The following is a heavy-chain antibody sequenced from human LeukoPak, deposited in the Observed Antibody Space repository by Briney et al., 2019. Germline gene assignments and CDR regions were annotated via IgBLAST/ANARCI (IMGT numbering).Heavy chain of an antibody. D-gene: IGHD1-26*01. CDR1: GFIFNNYA. Sequence: PGGSLRLSCAGSGFIFNNYAMHWVRQPPGKGLGWVSGISWNSGSIDYADSVKGRFTISRDNSKNTLYLQMNSLRAEDTAVYYCARERVGATSDAFDIWGQGTMVTVSS. CDR3: ARERVGATSDAFDI. V-gene: IGHV3-9*01. CDR2: ISWNSGSI. J-gene: IGHJ3*02.